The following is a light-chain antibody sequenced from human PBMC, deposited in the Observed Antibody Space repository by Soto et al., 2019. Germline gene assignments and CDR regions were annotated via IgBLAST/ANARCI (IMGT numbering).Light chain of an antibody. V-gene: IGKV3-11*01. CDR2: DAS. CDR3: QQRSDWPRT. CDR1: ESVSRF. Sequence: EIVLTQSPATLSLSPGERATLSCRASESVSRFLAWYQQKPGQAPRLLIFDASDRATGISARFSGSGSGTDFTLTISSLEPEDFAVYYCQQRSDWPRTFGQGNKV. J-gene: IGKJ1*01.